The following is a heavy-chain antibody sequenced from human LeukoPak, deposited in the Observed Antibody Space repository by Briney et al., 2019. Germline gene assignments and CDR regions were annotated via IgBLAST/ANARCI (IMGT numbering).Heavy chain of an antibody. D-gene: IGHD5-24*01. CDR3: ARVSRDGYNFMFDY. CDR2: IYYSGST. J-gene: IGHJ4*02. V-gene: IGHV4-59*01. Sequence: QSSETLSLTCTVSGGSISSYYWSWIRQPPGKGPEWIGYIYYSGSTNYNPSLKSRVTISVDTSKSQFSLKLTSVTAADTAVYYCARVSRDGYNFMFDYWGQGTLVTVSS. CDR1: GGSISSYY.